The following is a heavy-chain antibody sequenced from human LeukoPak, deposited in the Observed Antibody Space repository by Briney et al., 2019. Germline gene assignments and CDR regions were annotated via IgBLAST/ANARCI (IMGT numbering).Heavy chain of an antibody. CDR3: ARPRLEYCSGGSCFDAFDI. V-gene: IGHV3-23*01. J-gene: IGHJ3*02. CDR2: VSGSGSTT. D-gene: IGHD2-15*01. Sequence: GGSLRLSCAASGFTFSSYAMNWVRQAPGKGLEWVSAVSGSGSTTYYADSVKGRFTISRDNSKNTLFLQMNSLTAEDTAIYSCARPRLEYCSGGSCFDAFDIWGQGTMVTVSS. CDR1: GFTFSSYA.